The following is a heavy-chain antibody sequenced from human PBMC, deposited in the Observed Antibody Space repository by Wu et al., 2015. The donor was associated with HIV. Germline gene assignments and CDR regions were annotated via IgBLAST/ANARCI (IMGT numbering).Heavy chain of an antibody. V-gene: IGHV1-18*01. CDR2: ISAYNGNT. Sequence: QVQLVQSGAEVKKPGASVKVSCKASGYTFTSYGISWVRQAPGQGLEWMGWISAYNGNTNYAQKLQGRVTMTTDTSTSTAYMELRSLRSDDTAVYYCARDFGLLWFGELQNDAFDIWGQGTMVTVSS. CDR1: GYTFTSYG. D-gene: IGHD3-10*01. CDR3: ARDFGLLWFGELQNDAFDI. J-gene: IGHJ3*02.